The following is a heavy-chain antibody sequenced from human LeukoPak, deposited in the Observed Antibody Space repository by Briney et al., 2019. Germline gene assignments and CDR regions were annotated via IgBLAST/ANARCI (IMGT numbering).Heavy chain of an antibody. CDR3: ATVYYDILTGPYYFDY. Sequence: ASVKVSCKVSGYTLTELSMHWVRQAPGKGLEWMGGFDPEDGETIYAQKFQGRVTMTEDTSTDTAYMELSRLRSEDTAVYYCATVYYDILTGPYYFDYWGQGTLVTVSS. V-gene: IGHV1-24*01. D-gene: IGHD3-9*01. J-gene: IGHJ4*02. CDR1: GYTLTELS. CDR2: FDPEDGET.